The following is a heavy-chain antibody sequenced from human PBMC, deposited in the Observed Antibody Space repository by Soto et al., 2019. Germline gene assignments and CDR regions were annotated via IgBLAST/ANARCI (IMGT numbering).Heavy chain of an antibody. CDR1: GFTFSTYA. CDR2: ISSSGDGT. D-gene: IGHD3-3*01. J-gene: IGHJ6*02. CDR3: AKNGDFCSWGMDV. Sequence: EVQLLESGGDLIQPGGSLRLSCAASGFTFSTYAMTWVRQAPGKGLEWVSIISSSGDGTYYVDSVKGRFTISRDNSWNTLKLQMNSLRAEDTAVYYCAKNGDFCSWGMDVWGQGTTVTVSS. V-gene: IGHV3-23*01.